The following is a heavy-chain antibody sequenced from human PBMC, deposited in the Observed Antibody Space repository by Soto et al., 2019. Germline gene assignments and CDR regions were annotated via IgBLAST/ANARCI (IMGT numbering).Heavy chain of an antibody. J-gene: IGHJ3*02. CDR3: ARQVVGPDAFDI. CDR1: GGSISSSSYY. V-gene: IGHV4-39*01. CDR2: IYYSGST. Sequence: QLQLQESGPGLVKPSETLSLTCTVSGGSISSSSYYCGWIRQPPGKGLEWIGSIYYSGSTYYNPSLKSRVTISVDTSKNQFSLKLSSVTAADTAVYYCARQVVGPDAFDIWGQGTMVTVSS. D-gene: IGHD3-22*01.